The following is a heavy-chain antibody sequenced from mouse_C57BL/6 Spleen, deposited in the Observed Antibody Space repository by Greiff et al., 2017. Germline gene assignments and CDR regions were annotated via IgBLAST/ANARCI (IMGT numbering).Heavy chain of an antibody. CDR1: GFNIKDYY. Sequence: VQLQQSGAELVRPGASVKLSCTASGFNIKDYYMHWGKQRPEQGLEWIGRIDPEDGDTEYAPKFQGKATMTADTSSNTAYLQLSSLTSEDTAVYYCTTSITTVVARKDYWGQGTTLTVSS. J-gene: IGHJ2*01. V-gene: IGHV14-1*01. CDR3: TTSITTVVARKDY. CDR2: IDPEDGDT. D-gene: IGHD1-1*01.